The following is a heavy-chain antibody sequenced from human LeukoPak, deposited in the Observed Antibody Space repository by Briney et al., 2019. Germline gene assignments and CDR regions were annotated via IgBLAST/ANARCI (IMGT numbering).Heavy chain of an antibody. CDR2: IYYSGRT. V-gene: IGHV4-59*01. D-gene: IGHD3-22*01. CDR1: GGSISSYY. Sequence: SETLSLTCTVPGGSISSYYWSWIRQPPGKGLEWIGYIYYSGRTNYNASLKGRVTVSVDTSNNQFSLMLSSVTAADTAVYYCARCPYYYESSAFGWYFELWGRGALVTVSS. CDR3: ARCPYYYESSAFGWYFEL. J-gene: IGHJ2*01.